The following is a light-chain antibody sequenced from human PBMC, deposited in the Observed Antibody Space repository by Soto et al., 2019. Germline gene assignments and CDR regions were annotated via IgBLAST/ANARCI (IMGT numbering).Light chain of an antibody. V-gene: IGLV2-11*01. J-gene: IGLJ3*02. CDR3: CSYAGSYTYWV. CDR2: DVN. CDR1: SSDVGTYNY. Sequence: QSALTQPRSVSGSPGQSVTISCTGTSSDVGTYNYVSWYQQHPGKAPKLMIYDVNKRPSGVPDRFSGSKSGNTASLTISGLQADDEADYYCCSYAGSYTYWVFGGGTKVTVL.